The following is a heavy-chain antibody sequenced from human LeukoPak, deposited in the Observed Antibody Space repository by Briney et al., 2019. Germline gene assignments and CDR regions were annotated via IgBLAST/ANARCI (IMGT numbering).Heavy chain of an antibody. CDR3: ARDSSVYYDTLAWYDDAFDI. Sequence: QPGGSLRLSCAASGFTFSSYSMNWVRQAPGKGLEWVSYISISSSTIYYADSVKGRFTISRDNAKNSLYLQMNSPRAEDTAVYYCARDSSVYYDTLAWYDDAFDIWGQGTMVTVSS. CDR2: ISISSSTI. CDR1: GFTFSSYS. V-gene: IGHV3-48*01. J-gene: IGHJ3*02. D-gene: IGHD3-22*01.